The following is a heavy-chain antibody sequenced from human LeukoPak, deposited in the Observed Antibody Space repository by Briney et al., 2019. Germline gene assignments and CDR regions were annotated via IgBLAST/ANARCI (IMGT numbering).Heavy chain of an antibody. CDR1: GYTFTSYD. J-gene: IGHJ4*02. D-gene: IGHD3-22*01. V-gene: IGHV1-8*01. CDR3: ARGGSTYYYDSSGYSIDY. CDR2: MNPNSGNT. Sequence: ASVEVSCKASGYTFTSYDINWVRQATGQGLEWMGWMNPNSGNTGYAQKFQGRVTMTRNTSISTAYMELSSLRSEDTAVYYCARGGSTYYYDSSGYSIDYWGQGTLVTVSS.